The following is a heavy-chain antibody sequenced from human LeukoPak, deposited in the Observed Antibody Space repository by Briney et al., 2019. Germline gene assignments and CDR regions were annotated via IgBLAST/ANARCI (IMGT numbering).Heavy chain of an antibody. CDR3: AREASSSIAAYDAFDI. D-gene: IGHD6-6*01. V-gene: IGHV3-53*01. CDR1: GFTFSSYG. Sequence: GRSLRLSCAASGFTFSSYGMHWVRQAPGKGLEWVSVIYSGGSTYYADSVKGRFTISRDNSKNTLYLQMNSLRAEDTAVYYCAREASSSIAAYDAFDIWGQGTMVTVSS. J-gene: IGHJ3*02. CDR2: IYSGGST.